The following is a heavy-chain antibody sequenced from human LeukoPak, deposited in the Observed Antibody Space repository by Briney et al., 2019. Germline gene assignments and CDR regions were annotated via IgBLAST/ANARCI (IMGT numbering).Heavy chain of an antibody. CDR1: GFSLSRYW. J-gene: IGHJ4*02. CDR3: ATGDGDSRYYFDS. V-gene: IGHV3-74*01. D-gene: IGHD4-17*01. Sequence: PGGSLRLSCTASGFSLSRYWMHWVRQAPGKGLVWVSRINSDGSSTNYADSVKGRFTISRDNAKNTLFSEMNSLRAEDTAVYYCATGDGDSRYYFDSWGQGTQVTVSS. CDR2: INSDGSST.